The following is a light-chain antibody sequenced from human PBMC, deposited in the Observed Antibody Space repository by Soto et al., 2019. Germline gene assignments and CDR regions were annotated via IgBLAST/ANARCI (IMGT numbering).Light chain of an antibody. CDR2: VSS. CDR1: QSVSNNY. Sequence: EVVLTQSPGTLSLSPGERATLSCRASQSVSNNYLAWYQQKPGQSPKLLIFVSSDRATGIPDRFSGSGSGTDFILTISSLEPEDFAVYYCQHYGSSPPYTFGQGTKLEIK. V-gene: IGKV3-20*01. J-gene: IGKJ2*01. CDR3: QHYGSSPPYT.